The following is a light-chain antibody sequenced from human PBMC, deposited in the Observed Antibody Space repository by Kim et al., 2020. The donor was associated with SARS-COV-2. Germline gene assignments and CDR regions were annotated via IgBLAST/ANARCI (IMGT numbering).Light chain of an antibody. CDR1: QSISSY. CDR3: QQSYSTPYT. J-gene: IGKJ2*01. V-gene: IGKV1-39*01. Sequence: SASVGDRVPITCRASQSISSYLNWYQQKPGKAPKPLIYAASSLQSGVPSRFSGSGSGTDFTLTIRSLQPEDFATYYCQQSYSTPYTFGQGTKLEIK. CDR2: AAS.